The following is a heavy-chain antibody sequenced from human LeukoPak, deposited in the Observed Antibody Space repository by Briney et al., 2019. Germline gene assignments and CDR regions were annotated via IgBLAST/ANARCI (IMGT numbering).Heavy chain of an antibody. D-gene: IGHD3-9*01. Sequence: SETLSLTCTVSGVSISSYYWIWFRQPPGKGLEWIGYIYYSGSTNYNPSLKSRVTISVDTSKNQFSLKLSSVTAADTAGYYCARGARTFTGYGSEKNFNWFDPWGQGTLVTVSS. J-gene: IGHJ5*02. CDR2: IYYSGST. V-gene: IGHV4-59*01. CDR1: GVSISSYY. CDR3: ARGARTFTGYGSEKNFNWFDP.